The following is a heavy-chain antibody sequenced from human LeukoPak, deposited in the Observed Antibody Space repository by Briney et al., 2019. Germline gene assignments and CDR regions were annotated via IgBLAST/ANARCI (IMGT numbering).Heavy chain of an antibody. J-gene: IGHJ2*01. CDR2: KEQDGGEK. CDR1: GFTFSNYW. CDR3: ARAPSRYCSGASCRPIPHEYWYFDL. V-gene: IGHV3-7*01. D-gene: IGHD2-15*01. Sequence: PGGSLRLSCAASGFTFSNYWMGWVRQAPGKGLEWVANKEQDGGEKYYVDSVKGRFTISRDNAKNSLYLQMNSLRVEDTAVYYCARAPSRYCSGASCRPIPHEYWYFDLWGRGDTLVTVSS.